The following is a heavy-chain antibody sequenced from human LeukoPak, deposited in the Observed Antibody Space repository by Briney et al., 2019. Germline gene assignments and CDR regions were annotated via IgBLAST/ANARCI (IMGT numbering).Heavy chain of an antibody. D-gene: IGHD6-13*01. J-gene: IGHJ3*02. V-gene: IGHV4-39*07. CDR3: ARVVAAGTTHAFDI. Sequence: PSETLSPTCTVSGGSISSGSYYWSWIRQPPGKGLEWIVSIYHSGSSYYNPSLKSRVTISVDTSKNQFSLKLSSVTAADTAVYYCARVVAAGTTHAFDIWAQGTMVTVSS. CDR1: GGSISSGSYY. CDR2: IYHSGSS.